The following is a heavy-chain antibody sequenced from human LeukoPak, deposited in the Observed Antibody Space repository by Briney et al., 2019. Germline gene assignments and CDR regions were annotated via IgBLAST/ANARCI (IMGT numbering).Heavy chain of an antibody. CDR2: ISGSGGST. J-gene: IGHJ4*02. D-gene: IGHD3-10*01. Sequence: GGSLRLSCAASGFTFSSYAMSWVRQAPGKGLEWVSAISGSGGSTYYADSVKGRFTISRDNSKNTLYLQMNSLRAEDTAVYYCAKDMRYYGSGCQYYFDYWGQGTLVTVSS. V-gene: IGHV3-23*01. CDR1: GFTFSSYA. CDR3: AKDMRYYGSGCQYYFDY.